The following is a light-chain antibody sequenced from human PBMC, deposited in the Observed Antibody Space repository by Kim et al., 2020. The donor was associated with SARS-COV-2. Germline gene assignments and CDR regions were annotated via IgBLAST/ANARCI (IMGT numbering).Light chain of an antibody. CDR1: NLGTRY. CDR2: RDK. CDR3: QAWDGSTAG. V-gene: IGLV3-1*01. J-gene: IGLJ1*01. Sequence: SYELTQPPSVSVSPGLTATITCSGHNLGTRYASWYQQKPGQSPVAVIYRDKERPSGIPERFSGSNSGNTATLTITETQPIDEADYFCQAWDGSTAGFGTGTKVTVL.